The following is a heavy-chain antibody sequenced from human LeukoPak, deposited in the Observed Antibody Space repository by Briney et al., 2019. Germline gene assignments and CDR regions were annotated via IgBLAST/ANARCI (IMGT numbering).Heavy chain of an antibody. Sequence: GGSLRLSCAASGFTFSSYAMHWVRQAPGKGLEWVAVISYDGSNKYYADSVKGRFTISRDNSKNTLYLQMNSLRAEDTAVYYCARLDCGGDCYWYYYYYMDVWGKGTTVTVSS. J-gene: IGHJ6*03. D-gene: IGHD2-21*01. CDR1: GFTFSSYA. CDR2: ISYDGSNK. V-gene: IGHV3-30-3*01. CDR3: ARLDCGGDCYWYYYYYMDV.